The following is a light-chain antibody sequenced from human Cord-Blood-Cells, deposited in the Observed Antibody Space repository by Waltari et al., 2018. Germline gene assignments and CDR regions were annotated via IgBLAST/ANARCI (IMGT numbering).Light chain of an antibody. V-gene: IGKV3-15*01. Sequence: EIVMTRPPATLSVSPGESATPSCRASQSVSSNLAWYQQKPGQSPRLLIYGASTRATGIPARFSGSGSGTEFTLTISSLQSEDFAVYYCQQYNNWPPYTFGQGTKLEIK. J-gene: IGKJ2*01. CDR1: QSVSSN. CDR3: QQYNNWPPYT. CDR2: GAS.